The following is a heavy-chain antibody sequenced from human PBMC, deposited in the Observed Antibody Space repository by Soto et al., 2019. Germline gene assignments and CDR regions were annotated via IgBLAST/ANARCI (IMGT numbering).Heavy chain of an antibody. CDR1: GFTFNSYS. CDR3: VRDRSGYSDSWHAFDL. J-gene: IGHJ3*01. Sequence: EVQLVESGGNLVQPGGSLRLSCAASGFTFNSYSMNWVRQAPGKGLEWVSYISNTGETIHNADSVKGRFTISRDNAKNSLFLQMNSLRDEDTAVYFCVRDRSGYSDSWHAFDLWGQGTMVTVSS. CDR2: ISNTGETI. V-gene: IGHV3-48*02. D-gene: IGHD6-13*01.